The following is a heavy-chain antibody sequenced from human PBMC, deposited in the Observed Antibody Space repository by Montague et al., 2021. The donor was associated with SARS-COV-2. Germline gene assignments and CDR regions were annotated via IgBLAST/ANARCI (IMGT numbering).Heavy chain of an antibody. CDR3: ARDGSWRFESLMGPRHYYYGMDV. CDR1: GGSISSSSYY. D-gene: IGHD3-10*01. Sequence: SETLSLTCTVPGGSISSSSYYWGWIRQLPGKGLEWIGSVYYSGSTYYNPSLKSRVTISVDTSKNQFSLKLSSVTAADTAVYYCARDGSWRFESLMGPRHYYYGMDVWGQGTTVTVSS. CDR2: VYYSGST. J-gene: IGHJ6*02. V-gene: IGHV4-39*07.